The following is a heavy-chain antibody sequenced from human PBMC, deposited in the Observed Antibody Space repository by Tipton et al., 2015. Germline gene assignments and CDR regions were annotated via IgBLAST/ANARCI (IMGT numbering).Heavy chain of an antibody. D-gene: IGHD2-21*02. V-gene: IGHV4-4*02. CDR1: GGPISSRHC. CDR2: ICHDGST. CDR3: ARSLSGDWLHCLDV. J-gene: IGHJ6*02. Sequence: PGLVKPSETLSLNCAVSGGPISSRHCWNWVRQSPGKGPEWIGEICHDGSTNYNPSLRSRVTLTVDKSRNQFSLTLKSVTAADTAAYYCARSLSGDWLHCLDVWGRGTTVTVSS.